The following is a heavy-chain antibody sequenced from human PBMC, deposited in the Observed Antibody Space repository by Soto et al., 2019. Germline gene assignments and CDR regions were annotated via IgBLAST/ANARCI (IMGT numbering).Heavy chain of an antibody. CDR2: INAGNGDT. J-gene: IGHJ5*02. V-gene: IGHV1-3*01. CDR3: ARYPVDNYQSSVGWLDP. D-gene: IGHD3-22*01. CDR1: GYTFTEHT. Sequence: ASGKVSRKDSGYTFTEHTMHWVRQAPGQRPEWIGWINAGNGDTGYSQKFQGRVTITRDTSASTAYMELRSLRFQDTAVCYCARYPVDNYQSSVGWLDPWG.